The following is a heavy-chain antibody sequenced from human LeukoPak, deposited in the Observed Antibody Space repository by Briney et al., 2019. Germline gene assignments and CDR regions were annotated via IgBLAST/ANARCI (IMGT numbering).Heavy chain of an antibody. CDR2: IYYSGST. J-gene: IGHJ4*02. Sequence: PSETLSLTCTVSGGPISSYYWSWIRQPPGKGLEWIGYIYYSGSTNYNPSLKSRVTISVDTSKNQFSLKLSSVTAADTAVYYCARSFHSSGYYWAYWGQGTLVTVSS. V-gene: IGHV4-59*01. D-gene: IGHD3-22*01. CDR3: ARSFHSSGYYWAY. CDR1: GGPISSYY.